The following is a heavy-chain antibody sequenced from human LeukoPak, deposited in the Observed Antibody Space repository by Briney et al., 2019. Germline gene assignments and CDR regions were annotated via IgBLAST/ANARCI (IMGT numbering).Heavy chain of an antibody. CDR1: GFTFSSYA. J-gene: IGHJ4*02. CDR3: AKDVSFGEFIDY. V-gene: IGHV3-23*01. CDR2: ISGSGGST. D-gene: IGHD3-10*01. Sequence: GGSLSLFCAASGFTFSSYAMSWVRQAPGKGLEWVSSISGSGGSTYYADSVKGRFTISRDNSKNTLYLQMNSLRAEDTAVYYCAKDVSFGEFIDYWGQGTLVTVSS.